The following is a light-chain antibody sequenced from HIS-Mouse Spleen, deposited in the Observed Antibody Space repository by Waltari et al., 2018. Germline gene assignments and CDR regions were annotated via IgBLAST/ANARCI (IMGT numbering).Light chain of an antibody. CDR2: EVS. J-gene: IGLJ1*01. V-gene: IGLV2-8*01. Sequence: QSALTQPPSASGSPGQSVTISCTGTTSDVGGYNYVPWYQQHPGKAPKLLIYEVSNRPSGVPERFSGSRSGKTATLTVCGVQAEDEADYYCSSYAGSNNFGVFGTGTKVTVL. CDR1: TSDVGGYNY. CDR3: SSYAGSNNFGV.